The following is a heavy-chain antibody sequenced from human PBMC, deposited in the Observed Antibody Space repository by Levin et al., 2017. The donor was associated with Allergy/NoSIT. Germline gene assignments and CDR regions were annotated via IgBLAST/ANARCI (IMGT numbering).Heavy chain of an antibody. CDR3: AKQEFGSYYAVSTTLWGGYFDY. CDR1: GFTFSSYA. D-gene: IGHD1-26*01. J-gene: IGHJ4*02. CDR2: ISGSGGST. Sequence: GESLKISCAASGFTFSSYAMSWVRQAPGKGLEWVSAISGSGGSTYYADSVKGRFTISRDNSKNTLYLQMNSLRAEDTAVYYCAKQEFGSYYAVSTTLWGGYFDYWGQGTLVTVSS. V-gene: IGHV3-23*01.